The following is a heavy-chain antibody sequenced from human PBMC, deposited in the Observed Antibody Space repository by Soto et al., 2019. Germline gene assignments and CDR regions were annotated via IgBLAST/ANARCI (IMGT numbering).Heavy chain of an antibody. D-gene: IGHD6-13*01. CDR2: IYYSGST. Sequence: SETLSLTCTVSGGSISSSSYYWGWIRQPPGKGLEWIGSIYYSGSTYYNPSLKSRVTISVDTSKNQFSLKLSSVTAADTAVYYCARLPMSSSWYDYEPFDYWGQGTLVTVSS. V-gene: IGHV4-39*01. CDR3: ARLPMSSSWYDYEPFDY. J-gene: IGHJ4*02. CDR1: GGSISSSSYY.